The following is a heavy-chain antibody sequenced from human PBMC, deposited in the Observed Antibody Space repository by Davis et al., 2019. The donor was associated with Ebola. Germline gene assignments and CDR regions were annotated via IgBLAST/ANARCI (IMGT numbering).Heavy chain of an antibody. Sequence: GGSLRLSCAASGFTFSSYGMHWVRQAPGKGLEWVAVIWYDGSNKYYADSVKGRFTISRDNSKNTLYLQMNSLGAEDTAVYYCARAITVTSYSYYYYYYGMDVWGQGTTVTVSS. CDR3: ARAITVTSYSYYYYYYGMDV. J-gene: IGHJ6*02. V-gene: IGHV3-33*01. CDR1: GFTFSSYG. D-gene: IGHD4-17*01. CDR2: IWYDGSNK.